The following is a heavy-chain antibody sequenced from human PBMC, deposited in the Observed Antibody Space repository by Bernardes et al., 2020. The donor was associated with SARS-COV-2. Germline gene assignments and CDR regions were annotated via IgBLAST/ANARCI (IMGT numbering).Heavy chain of an antibody. CDR2: INHSGST. D-gene: IGHD6-6*01. CDR1: GGSFSGYY. Sequence: SETLSLTRAVYGGSFSGYYWSWIRQPPGKGLEWIGEINHSGSTNYNPSLKSRVTISVDTSKNQFSLKLSSVTAADTAVYYCARRKAYSSSPFDYWGQGTLVTVSS. CDR3: ARRKAYSSSPFDY. V-gene: IGHV4-34*01. J-gene: IGHJ4*02.